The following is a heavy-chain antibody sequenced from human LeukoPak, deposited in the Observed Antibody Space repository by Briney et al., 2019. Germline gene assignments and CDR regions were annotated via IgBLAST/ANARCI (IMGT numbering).Heavy chain of an antibody. D-gene: IGHD2-2*01. Sequence: PGRSLRLSCAASGFTFRNYGMHWVRQAPGKGLEWVAIIWYDGSDKYFADSVKGRFTISRDNSKKMLYLQMNSLRSEDTAVYYCARDRSTRYFDLWGRGTLVTVSS. CDR3: ARDRSTRYFDL. J-gene: IGHJ2*01. CDR2: IWYDGSDK. CDR1: GFTFRNYG. V-gene: IGHV3-33*01.